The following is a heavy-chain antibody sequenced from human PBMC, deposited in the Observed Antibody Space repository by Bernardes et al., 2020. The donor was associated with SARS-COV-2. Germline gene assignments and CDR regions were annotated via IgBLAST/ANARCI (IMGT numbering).Heavy chain of an antibody. D-gene: IGHD2-8*01. CDR1: GFKCNNFA. Sequence: GGSLRLSCAAAGFKCNNFAMHWVRQATGKGLEWVADISYEGSKINLADSVDVRVTVARDIAKNMVYLQMNSLRSEDTAMYYLAKARSLFMLYYDDAFDIWGQGPMVILSS. V-gene: IGHV3-30*04. CDR3: AKARSLFMLYYDDAFDI. J-gene: IGHJ3*02. CDR2: ISYEGSKI.